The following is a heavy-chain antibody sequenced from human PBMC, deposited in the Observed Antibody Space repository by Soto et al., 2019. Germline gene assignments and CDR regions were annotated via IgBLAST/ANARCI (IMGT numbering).Heavy chain of an antibody. J-gene: IGHJ4*02. D-gene: IGHD2-2*01. Sequence: EVQLVESGGGLVQPGESLRLSCAASGFMFSGYSMNWVRQTPGKGLEWIAHIAGGGVPTYYAASVKGRFTISRDRGKSSVYLQMNGLTGEDSGVYYCTIASSYAFDYWGQGALVTVSS. V-gene: IGHV3-48*01. CDR2: IAGGGVPT. CDR1: GFMFSGYS. CDR3: TIASSYAFDY.